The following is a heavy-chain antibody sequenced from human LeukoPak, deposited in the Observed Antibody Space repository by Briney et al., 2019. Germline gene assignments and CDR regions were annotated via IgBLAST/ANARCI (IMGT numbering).Heavy chain of an antibody. V-gene: IGHV3-33*01. CDR1: GFTFSSYG. D-gene: IGHD1-26*01. Sequence: GRSLRLSCAASGFTFSSYGMHWVRQAPGKGLEWVAVIWYDGSNKYYADSVKGRFTISRDNSKNTLYLQMNSLRAEDTAVYYCARDSGSYTSYFDYWGQGTRVTVSS. CDR3: ARDSGSYTSYFDY. J-gene: IGHJ4*02. CDR2: IWYDGSNK.